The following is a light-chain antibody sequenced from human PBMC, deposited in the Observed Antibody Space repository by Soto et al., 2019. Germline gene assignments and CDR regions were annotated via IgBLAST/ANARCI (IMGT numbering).Light chain of an antibody. V-gene: IGLV2-23*01. CDR2: EGS. CDR1: SSDVGSYNL. J-gene: IGLJ1*01. CDR3: CSYAGSSTPFV. Sequence: QSALTQPASVSGSPGQSITISCTGTSSDVGSYNLVSWYQQHPGKAPKLMIYEGSKRPSGVSNRFSGSKSGNTASLTISGLQAEDAADYYCCSYAGSSTPFVFGTVTKVTVL.